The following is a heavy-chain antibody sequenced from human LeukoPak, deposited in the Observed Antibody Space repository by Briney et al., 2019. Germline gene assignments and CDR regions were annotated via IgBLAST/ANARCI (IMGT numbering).Heavy chain of an antibody. V-gene: IGHV4-59*08. J-gene: IGHJ4*02. D-gene: IGHD3-3*01. CDR2: IYYSGST. CDR1: GGSISSYY. CDR3: ARLSPPLRFLEWPWY. Sequence: PSETLSLTCTVSGGSISSYYWTWIRQPPGKGLEWIGYIYYSGSTNYNPALKSRVTMSVDTSKNQFSLKLSSVTAADTAVYYCARLSPPLRFLEWPWYWGQGTLVTVSS.